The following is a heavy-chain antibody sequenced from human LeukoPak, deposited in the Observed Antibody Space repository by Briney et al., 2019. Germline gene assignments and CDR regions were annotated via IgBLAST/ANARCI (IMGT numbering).Heavy chain of an antibody. CDR2: ITGSGDTT. CDR3: AKWGDYDILTGYYVSDF. Sequence: AGGSLRLSCAASGFIFRNYAMSWVRQAPGKGLEWVSPITGSGDTTYYADSVKGRFTISRDNSKNTLYVEMNTLRAEDTAVYYCAKWGDYDILTGYYVSDFWGQGTLVTVSS. CDR1: GFIFRNYA. D-gene: IGHD3-9*01. J-gene: IGHJ4*02. V-gene: IGHV3-23*01.